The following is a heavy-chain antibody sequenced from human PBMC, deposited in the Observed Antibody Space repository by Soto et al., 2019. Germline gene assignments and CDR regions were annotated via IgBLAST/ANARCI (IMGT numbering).Heavy chain of an antibody. J-gene: IGHJ5*02. V-gene: IGHV3-48*01. CDR1: GFTFSSYN. Sequence: EVQLVESGGGLVQPGGSLRLSCTASGFTFSSYNMNWVRQAPGKGLEWVSYISTRSSTIYYADSVMGRFTISRDNAKNSLYLQMNSLRADDTAVSYCARDPFSYCSGGTCYSVSWGQGTLVTVSS. CDR2: ISTRSSTI. CDR3: ARDPFSYCSGGTCYSVS. D-gene: IGHD2-15*01.